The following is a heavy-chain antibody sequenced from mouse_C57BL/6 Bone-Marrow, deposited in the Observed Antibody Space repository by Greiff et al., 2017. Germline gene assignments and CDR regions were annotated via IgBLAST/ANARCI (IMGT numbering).Heavy chain of an antibody. CDR1: GYTFTDYY. CDR2: IGPGCGST. CDR3: ARIYYYGSRYFDV. D-gene: IGHD1-1*01. V-gene: IGHV1-77*01. J-gene: IGHJ1*03. Sequence: QVQLQQSGAELVKPGASVKISCKASGYTFTDYYLNWVKQRPGQGLEWIGKIGPGCGSTYYNEKFKGKATLTADKSSSTAYMQLSNLTSEYSAVYFCARIYYYGSRYFDVWGTGTTVTVSS.